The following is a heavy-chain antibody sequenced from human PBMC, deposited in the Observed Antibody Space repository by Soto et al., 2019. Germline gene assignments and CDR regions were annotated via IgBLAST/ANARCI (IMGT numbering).Heavy chain of an antibody. D-gene: IGHD3-16*01. Sequence: DVYLVESGGGLVQPGGSLRLSCTASGFTLSSYSMNWVRQAPGKGPEWVSHISSISDTVDYADSVKGRFTISRDNARNSLSLQMNSLRAEDTAVYYCARVGLKFLLGGEFFQVWGQGTLVTVSS. CDR1: GFTLSSYS. CDR2: ISSISDTV. V-gene: IGHV3-48*01. J-gene: IGHJ1*01. CDR3: ARVGLKFLLGGEFFQV.